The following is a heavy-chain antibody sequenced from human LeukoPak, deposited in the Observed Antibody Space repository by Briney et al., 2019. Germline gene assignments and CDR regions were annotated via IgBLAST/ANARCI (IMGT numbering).Heavy chain of an antibody. CDR2: IRGKAYGGTT. CDR1: GFTFGDYV. Sequence: GGSLRLSCTASGFTFGDYVMSWVRQAPGKGLGRVGFIRGKAYGGTTEYAASVKGRFTISRDDSKNIAYLQMNSLKTEDTAVYYCTSLRHFDWLLVDWGQGTLVTVSS. V-gene: IGHV3-49*04. J-gene: IGHJ4*02. CDR3: TSLRHFDWLLVD. D-gene: IGHD3-9*01.